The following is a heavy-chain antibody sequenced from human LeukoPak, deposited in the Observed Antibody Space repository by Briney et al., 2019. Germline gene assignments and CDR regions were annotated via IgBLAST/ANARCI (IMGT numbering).Heavy chain of an antibody. D-gene: IGHD6-13*01. CDR1: GGSFSGYY. J-gene: IGHJ4*02. V-gene: IGHV4-34*01. CDR2: INHSGST. CDR3: VRGVRRYSSSPGY. Sequence: SETLSLTCAVYGGSFSGYYWSWIRQPPGKGLEWIGEINHSGSTNYNPSLKSRVTISVDTSKNQFSLKLSSVTAADTAVYYCVRGVRRYSSSPGYWGQGTLVTVSS.